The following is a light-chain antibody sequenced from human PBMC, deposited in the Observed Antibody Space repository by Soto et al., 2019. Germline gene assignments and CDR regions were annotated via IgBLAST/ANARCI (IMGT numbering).Light chain of an antibody. CDR3: SSYTSTTTLGV. CDR1: SSDVGTYDY. Sequence: QSALTQPASVSGSPGQSITISCTGTSSDVGTYDYVSWYQQHPGKAPKLMIYEVSNRPSGVSNRFSGSKSGNTASLTVSGLQAEDEAHYYCSSYTSTTTLGVFGGGTKVTVL. J-gene: IGLJ2*01. CDR2: EVS. V-gene: IGLV2-14*01.